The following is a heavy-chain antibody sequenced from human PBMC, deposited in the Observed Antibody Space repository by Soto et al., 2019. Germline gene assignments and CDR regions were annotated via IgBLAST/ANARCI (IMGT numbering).Heavy chain of an antibody. CDR1: GFTFSGNY. D-gene: IGHD3-22*01. Sequence: GGSLRLSCAASGFTFSGNYMSWIRQAPGKGLGWVSYISSSGSIIYYADSVKGRFTISRDNAKNSLYLQMNSLRAEDTAVYYCARDLGYYESDGYFDYWGQGALVTVSS. CDR2: ISSSGSII. V-gene: IGHV3-11*01. J-gene: IGHJ4*02. CDR3: ARDLGYYESDGYFDY.